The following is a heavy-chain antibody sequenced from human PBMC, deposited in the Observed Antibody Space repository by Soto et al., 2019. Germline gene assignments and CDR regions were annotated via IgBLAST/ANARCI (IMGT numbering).Heavy chain of an antibody. J-gene: IGHJ6*02. V-gene: IGHV3-33*01. CDR3: ARVRGSGSYYTYYYGMDV. D-gene: IGHD3-10*01. CDR2: IWYDGSNK. CDR1: GFTFSSYG. Sequence: GGSLRLSCAASGFTFSSYGMHWVRQAPGKGLEWVAVIWYDGSNKYYADSVKGRFTISRDNSKNTLYLQMNSLRAEDTAVYYCARVRGSGSYYTYYYGMDVWGQGTTVTVSS.